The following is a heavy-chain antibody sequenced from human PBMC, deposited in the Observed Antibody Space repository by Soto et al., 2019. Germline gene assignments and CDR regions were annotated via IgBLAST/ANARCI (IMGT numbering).Heavy chain of an antibody. CDR2: IKSKTDGGTT. CDR1: GFTFSNAW. J-gene: IGHJ6*02. CDR3: TTDPNSNYGMDV. V-gene: IGHV3-15*07. D-gene: IGHD4-4*01. Sequence: GSLRLSCAASGFTFSNAWMNWVRPAPGKGLEWVGRIKSKTDGGTTDYAAPVKGRFTISRDDSKNTLYLQMNSLKTEDTAVYYCTTDPNSNYGMDVWGQGTTVTVSS.